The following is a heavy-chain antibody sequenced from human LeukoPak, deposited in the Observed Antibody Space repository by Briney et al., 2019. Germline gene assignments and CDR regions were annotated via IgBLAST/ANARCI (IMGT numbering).Heavy chain of an antibody. D-gene: IGHD3-3*01. Sequence: GASVKVSCKASGYTFTSYDINWVRQAPGQGLEWMGWMNPNSGNTGYAQKFQGRVTMTRNTSISTAYMELSSLRSEDTAVYYCARGPRSPYYDFWSGYYIPTFDYWGQGTLVTVSS. CDR1: GYTFTSYD. CDR2: MNPNSGNT. V-gene: IGHV1-8*01. J-gene: IGHJ4*02. CDR3: ARGPRSPYYDFWSGYYIPTFDY.